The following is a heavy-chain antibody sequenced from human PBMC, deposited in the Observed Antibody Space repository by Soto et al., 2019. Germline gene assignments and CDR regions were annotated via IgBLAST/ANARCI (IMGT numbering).Heavy chain of an antibody. D-gene: IGHD1-1*01. CDR3: ARDSTNLSPL. CDR2: INHSGST. CDR1: GGSFSGYY. J-gene: IGHJ4*02. Sequence: KPSETLSLTCAVYGGSFSGYYWSWIRQPPGKGLEWIGEINHSGSTNYNPSLKSRVTISVDTSKNQFSLKLSSVTAADTAVYYCARDSTNLSPLWGQGTRVTISS. V-gene: IGHV4-34*01.